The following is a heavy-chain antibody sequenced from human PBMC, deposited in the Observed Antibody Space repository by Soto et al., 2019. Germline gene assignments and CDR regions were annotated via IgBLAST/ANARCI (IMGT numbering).Heavy chain of an antibody. Sequence: PPPTMRVTSAVCGFSISSNKWFRCVHPPPGKGLEWIGEFYHSGSTNYNPSLKSRVTISLDKSNNQFSLQLTSVTAADSAVYYCARDDHIIVVQTFLGAMDVWGQGPTVTVS. CDR1: GFSISSNKW. V-gene: IGHV4-4*03. CDR3: ARDDHIIVVQTFLGAMDV. CDR2: FYHSGST. D-gene: IGHD2-2*01. J-gene: IGHJ6*02.